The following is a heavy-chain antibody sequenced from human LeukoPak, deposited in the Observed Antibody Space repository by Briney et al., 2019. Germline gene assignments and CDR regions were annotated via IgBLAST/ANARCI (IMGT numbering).Heavy chain of an antibody. CDR3: ARDKEQQLVLDDY. CDR2: INPNSGGT. V-gene: IGHV1-2*02. D-gene: IGHD6-13*01. Sequence: ASVKVSCKASGYTFTGYYMHWVRQAPGQGLEWMGWINPNSGGTNYAQKFQGRVTMTRDTSTSTVYMELSSLRSEDTAVYYCARDKEQQLVLDDYWGQGTLVTVSS. CDR1: GYTFTGYY. J-gene: IGHJ4*02.